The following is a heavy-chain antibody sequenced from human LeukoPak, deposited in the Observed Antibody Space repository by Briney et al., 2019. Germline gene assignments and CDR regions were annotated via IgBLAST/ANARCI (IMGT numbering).Heavy chain of an antibody. CDR2: INHNGNVN. CDR3: ARAVGANIDY. D-gene: IGHD1-26*01. Sequence: GGSLRLSCAASGFTFSSYWMNWARQAPGKGLEWVASINHNGNVNYYVDSVKGRFTISRDNAKNSLYLQMSNLRAEDTAVYYCARAVGANIDYWGQGTLVTVSS. J-gene: IGHJ4*02. CDR1: GFTFSSYW. V-gene: IGHV3-7*03.